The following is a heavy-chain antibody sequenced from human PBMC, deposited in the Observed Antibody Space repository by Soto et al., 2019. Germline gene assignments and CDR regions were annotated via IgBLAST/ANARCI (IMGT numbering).Heavy chain of an antibody. V-gene: IGHV1-69*01. Sequence: SVNLYFKSDAGCFSSLAVSFVRQAPGQGLEWMGGIIPIFGTANYAQKFQGRVTITADESTSTAYMELSGLRSEDTAVYYCARGLRGFDYWGQGTLVTVSS. CDR1: AGCFSSLA. CDR2: IIPIFGTA. D-gene: IGHD3-16*01. CDR3: ARGLRGFDY. J-gene: IGHJ4*02.